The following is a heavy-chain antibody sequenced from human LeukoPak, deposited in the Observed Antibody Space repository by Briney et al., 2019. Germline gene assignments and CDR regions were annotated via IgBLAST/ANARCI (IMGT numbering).Heavy chain of an antibody. Sequence: SVKVSCKASGGTFSSYAISWVRQAPGQGLEWMGRIIPILGIANYAQKFQDRVTMTTNTSTSTAYMELRSLRSDDTAVYYCARDNRYSSSWYYFQYWGQGTLVTVSS. V-gene: IGHV1-69*04. CDR3: ARDNRYSSSWYYFQY. J-gene: IGHJ4*02. CDR2: IIPILGIA. CDR1: GGTFSSYA. D-gene: IGHD6-13*01.